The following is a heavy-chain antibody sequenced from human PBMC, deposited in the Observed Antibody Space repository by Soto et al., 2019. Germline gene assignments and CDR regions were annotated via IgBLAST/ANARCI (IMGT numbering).Heavy chain of an antibody. CDR2: ISAYNGNT. J-gene: IGHJ3*02. CDR3: AREGVTMVRERDDDAFDI. CDR1: GYTFTSYG. V-gene: IGHV1-18*01. D-gene: IGHD3-10*01. Sequence: ASVKVSCKASGYTFTSYGISWVRQARGQGLEWMGWISAYNGNTNYAQKLQGRVTMTTDTSTSTAYMELRSLRSDDTAVYYCAREGVTMVRERDDDAFDIWGQGTMVTVSS.